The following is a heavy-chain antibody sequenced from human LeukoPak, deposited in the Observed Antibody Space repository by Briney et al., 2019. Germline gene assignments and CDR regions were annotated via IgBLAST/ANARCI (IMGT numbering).Heavy chain of an antibody. CDR3: ARDLQCSSTSCPQTRNYYYYGMDV. D-gene: IGHD2-2*01. CDR2: INPSGGST. J-gene: IGHJ6*02. CDR1: GYTFTSYY. V-gene: IGHV1-46*01. Sequence: ASVKVSCKASGYTFTSYYMHRVRQAPGQGLEWMGIINPSGGSTSYAQKFQGRVTMTRDTSTSTVYMELSSLRSEDTAVYYCARDLQCSSTSCPQTRNYYYYGMDVWGQGTTVTVSS.